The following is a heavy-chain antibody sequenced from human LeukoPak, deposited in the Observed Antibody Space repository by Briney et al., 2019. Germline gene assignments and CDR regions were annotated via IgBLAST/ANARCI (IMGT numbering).Heavy chain of an antibody. J-gene: IGHJ4*02. D-gene: IGHD5-12*01. V-gene: IGHV4-38-2*02. CDR1: GYSISSGYY. CDR2: IYHSGST. Sequence: SETLSLTCAVSGYSISSGYYWGWIRRPPGKGLEWIGSIYHSGSTYYNPSLKSRVTISVDTSKDQFSLKLSSVTAADTAVYYCARDGDIVATSIDYWGQGTLVTVSS. CDR3: ARDGDIVATSIDY.